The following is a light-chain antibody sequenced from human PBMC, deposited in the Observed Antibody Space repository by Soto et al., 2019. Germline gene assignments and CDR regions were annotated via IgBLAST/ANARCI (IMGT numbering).Light chain of an antibody. CDR2: DAA. J-gene: IGKJ5*01. CDR3: QHRSSWPLT. Sequence: EIVLTQSPATLSLSPGERATLSCMASSSIGYYLAWYQQKPGQAPRLLIYDAANRATGIPARFSGGGSGTEFTLTISSLEREDFAFFYCQHRSSWPLTFGQGTRL. CDR1: SSIGYY. V-gene: IGKV3-11*01.